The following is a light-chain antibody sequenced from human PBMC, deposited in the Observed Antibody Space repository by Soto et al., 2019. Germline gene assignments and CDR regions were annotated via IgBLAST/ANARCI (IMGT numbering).Light chain of an antibody. CDR1: QSMRSS. V-gene: IGKV1-39*01. Sequence: DIQMTQSPSSLSASSGDRVTITCRASQSMRSSLNWYQQKPGKAPKPLIYAASSLHSGVPSRFSGSGSGTDFTLTISSLQPDDFATYYCQQSYITPPTFGQGTKVES. J-gene: IGKJ1*01. CDR3: QQSYITPPT. CDR2: AAS.